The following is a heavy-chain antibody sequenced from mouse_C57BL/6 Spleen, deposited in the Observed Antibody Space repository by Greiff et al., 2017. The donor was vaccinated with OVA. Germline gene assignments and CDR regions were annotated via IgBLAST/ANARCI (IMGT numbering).Heavy chain of an antibody. CDR2: ISYDGSN. J-gene: IGHJ2*01. CDR3: ASLIGYFDY. CDR1: GYSITSGYY. V-gene: IGHV3-6*01. D-gene: IGHD3-1*01. Sequence: EVKLQESGPGLVKPSQSLSLTCSVTGYSITSGYYWNWIRQFPGNKLEWMGYISYDGSNNYNPSLKNRISITRDTSKNQFFLKLNSVTTEDTATYYCASLIGYFDYWGQGTTLTVSS.